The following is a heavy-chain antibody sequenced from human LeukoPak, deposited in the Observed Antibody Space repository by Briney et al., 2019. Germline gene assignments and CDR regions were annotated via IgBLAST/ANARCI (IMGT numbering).Heavy chain of an antibody. Sequence: GGSLRLSCAASGFTFSSYGMHWVRQAPGKGLEWVVVISYDGSNKYYAASVKGRFTISRDNSKNTLYLQMNSLRAGDTAVYYCARGIVVQPSANWFDPWGQGTPVTVSS. CDR2: ISYDGSNK. J-gene: IGHJ5*02. CDR3: ARGIVVQPSANWFDP. D-gene: IGHD2-2*01. CDR1: GFTFSSYG. V-gene: IGHV3-30*03.